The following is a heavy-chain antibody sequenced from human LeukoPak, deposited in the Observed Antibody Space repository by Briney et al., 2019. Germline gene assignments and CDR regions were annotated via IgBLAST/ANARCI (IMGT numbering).Heavy chain of an antibody. Sequence: NPSETLSLTCAVYGGSFSGYYWSWIRQPPGKGLEWIGEINHSGSTNYNPSLKSRVTISVDTSKNQFSLKLSSVTAADTAVYYCAVDYGDYGAFDIWGQGTMVTVSS. J-gene: IGHJ3*02. CDR1: GGSFSGYY. CDR3: AVDYGDYGAFDI. D-gene: IGHD4-17*01. CDR2: INHSGST. V-gene: IGHV4-34*01.